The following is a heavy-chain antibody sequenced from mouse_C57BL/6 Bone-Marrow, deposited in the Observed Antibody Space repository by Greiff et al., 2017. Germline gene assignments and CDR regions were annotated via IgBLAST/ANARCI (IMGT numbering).Heavy chain of an antibody. V-gene: IGHV6-6*01. CDR2: IRNKANNHAT. CDR1: GFTFSDAW. D-gene: IGHD2-1*01. CDR3: TRHYGNYEFAY. Sequence: EVKLEESGGGLVQPGGSMKLSCAASGFTFSDAWMDWVRQSPEKGLEWVAEIRNKANNHATYYAESVKGRFTISRDDSKSSVYLQMNRLRAEDTGIYYCTRHYGNYEFAYWGQGTLVTVSA. J-gene: IGHJ3*01.